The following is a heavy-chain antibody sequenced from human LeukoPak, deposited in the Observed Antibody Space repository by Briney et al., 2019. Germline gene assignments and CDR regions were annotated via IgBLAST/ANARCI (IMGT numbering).Heavy chain of an antibody. CDR3: ARETGDLVLNYFDY. V-gene: IGHV1-18*01. Sequence: AAVSVSYTASGETFTNYGISGVGQAPGQGREWMGWISAYNANTNYAQKLQGRVTMTTDTSTSTAYMDLSRLTSDDTAVYFCARETGDLVLNYFDYWGQGSVVTVSS. J-gene: IGHJ4*02. D-gene: IGHD1-1*01. CDR1: GETFTNYG. CDR2: ISAYNANT.